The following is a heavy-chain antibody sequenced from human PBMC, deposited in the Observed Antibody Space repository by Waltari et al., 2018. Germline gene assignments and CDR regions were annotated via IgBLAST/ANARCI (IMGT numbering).Heavy chain of an antibody. CDR3: ARDRGNYYDSSGYYYSGWFDP. J-gene: IGHJ5*02. CDR1: GGTFSSYA. CDR2: IIPIFGTA. D-gene: IGHD3-22*01. V-gene: IGHV1-69*15. Sequence: QVQLVQSGAEVKKPWSSVKVSCKASGGTFSSYAISWVRQAPGQGLEWMGRIIPIFGTANYAQKFQGRVTITADESTSTAYMELSSLRSEDTAVYYCARDRGNYYDSSGYYYSGWFDPWGQGTLVTVSS.